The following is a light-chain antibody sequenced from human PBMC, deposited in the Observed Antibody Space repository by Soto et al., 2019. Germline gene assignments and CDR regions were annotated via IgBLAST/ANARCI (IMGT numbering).Light chain of an antibody. CDR1: SSDVGSYSL. V-gene: IGLV2-23*01. CDR3: CSYAPGGTNVD. CDR2: EGF. J-gene: IGLJ2*01. Sequence: QSVLTQPASVSGSPGQSITISCTGISSDVGSYSLVSWYQQHPGQAPKLMIYEGFKRASGLSDRFSGSESGNTASLTISGLQAEDEADYYCCSYAPGGTNVDIGGGTKVTVL.